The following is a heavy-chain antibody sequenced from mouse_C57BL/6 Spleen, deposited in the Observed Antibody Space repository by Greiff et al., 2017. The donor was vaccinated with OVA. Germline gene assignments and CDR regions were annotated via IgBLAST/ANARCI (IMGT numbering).Heavy chain of an antibody. D-gene: IGHD2-4*01. V-gene: IGHV2-6*03. Sequence: QVQLKQSGPGLVAPSQSLSITCTVSGFSLTSYGVHWVRQPPGKGLEWLVVIWSDGSTTYNSALKSRLSISKDNSKSQVFLKMNSLQTDDTAMYYCARDDYDLYYAMDYWGQGTSVTVSS. CDR3: ARDDYDLYYAMDY. CDR2: IWSDGST. CDR1: GFSLTSYG. J-gene: IGHJ4*01.